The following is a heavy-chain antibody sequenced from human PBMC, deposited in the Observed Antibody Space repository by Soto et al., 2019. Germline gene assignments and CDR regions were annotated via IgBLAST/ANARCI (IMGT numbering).Heavy chain of an antibody. CDR3: ARARDDSSWSSSESLQH. D-gene: IGHD6-13*01. CDR2: ISGYNANT. J-gene: IGHJ1*01. V-gene: IGHV1-18*01. Sequence: QVQLVQSGAEVRKPGASVKVSCKASGYTFSSYGISWVRQAPGQGLEWMGWISGYNANTRYAQNFQGRVTMTTDTSTSTVYMEVRSLRSDDTVVYYCARARDDSSWSSSESLQHCGQGTLLTVSS. CDR1: GYTFSSYG.